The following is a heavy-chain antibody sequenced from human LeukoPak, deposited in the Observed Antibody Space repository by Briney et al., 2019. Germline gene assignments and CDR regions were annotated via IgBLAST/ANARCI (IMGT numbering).Heavy chain of an antibody. Sequence: GGSLRLSCAASGFTFSNAWMSWVRQAPGKGLEWVGRIKSKTHGGATEYAAPVKGRFTILRDDSKNTLYLQMNSLKTEDTAVYYCTTRGGSFSIFDYWGQGTLVTVSS. CDR3: TTRGGSFSIFDY. J-gene: IGHJ4*02. V-gene: IGHV3-15*01. CDR2: IKSKTHGGAT. D-gene: IGHD1-26*01. CDR1: GFTFSNAW.